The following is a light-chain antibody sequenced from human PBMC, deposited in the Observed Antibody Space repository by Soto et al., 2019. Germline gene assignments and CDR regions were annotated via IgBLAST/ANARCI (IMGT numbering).Light chain of an antibody. CDR3: QQSDSTPYT. V-gene: IGKV1-39*01. CDR1: LSINRY. Sequence: DILVTQSPSSLSASVGDRVTITCRTSLSINRYLNWYQQKPGQAPKLLISAASNFQSGVPSRFSGSRSGTDFTLTISSLQPEDFATYYCQQSDSTPYTFGQGTKLDIK. J-gene: IGKJ2*01. CDR2: AAS.